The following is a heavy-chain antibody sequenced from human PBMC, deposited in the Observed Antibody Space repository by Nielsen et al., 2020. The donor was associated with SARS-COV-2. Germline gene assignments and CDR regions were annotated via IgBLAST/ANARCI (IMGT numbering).Heavy chain of an antibody. V-gene: IGHV2-26*01. CDR2: IFSNDEK. Sequence: WIRQPPGKALEWLAHIFSNDEKSYSTSLKSRLTISKDTSKSQVVLTMTNMDPVDTATYYCARSVDRPVGKFDYWGQGTLVTVSS. J-gene: IGHJ4*02. CDR3: ARSVDRPVGKFDY.